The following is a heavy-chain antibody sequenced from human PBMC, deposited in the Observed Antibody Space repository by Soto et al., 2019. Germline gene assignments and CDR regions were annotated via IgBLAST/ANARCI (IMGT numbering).Heavy chain of an antibody. V-gene: IGHV3-21*01. CDR1: GFTFSSYS. Sequence: GGSLRLSCAASGFTFSSYSMNWVRQAPGKGLEWVSSISSSSSYIYYADSVKGRFTISRDNAKNSLYLQMNSLRAEDTDVYYCARDRGSTSCYAFDIWGQGTMVTVSS. CDR3: ARDRGSTSCYAFDI. CDR2: ISSSSSYI. J-gene: IGHJ3*02. D-gene: IGHD2-2*01.